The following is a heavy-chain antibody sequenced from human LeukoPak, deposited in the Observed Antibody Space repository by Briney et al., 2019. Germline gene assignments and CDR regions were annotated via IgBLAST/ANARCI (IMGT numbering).Heavy chain of an antibody. V-gene: IGHV3-7*01. J-gene: IGHJ4*02. CDR3: ARDPGIAAAGTVGYFDS. CDR2: IKQEGSAR. Sequence: GGSLRLSCAASGITFSDHYMSWIRQAPGKGLEWVANIKQEGSARYYVDSVTGRFTISRDNAMNSLYLQMNSLRVEDTAVYYCARDPGIAAAGTVGYFDSWGQGILVTVSS. CDR1: GITFSDHY. D-gene: IGHD6-13*01.